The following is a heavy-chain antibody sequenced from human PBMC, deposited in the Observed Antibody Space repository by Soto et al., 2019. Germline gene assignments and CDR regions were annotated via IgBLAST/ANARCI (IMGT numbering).Heavy chain of an antibody. CDR2: ISYDGSNK. V-gene: IGHV3-30*18. CDR1: GFTFSSYG. J-gene: IGHJ4*02. CDR3: AKDPYYYDSSGYGFDY. Sequence: GSLRRSCTASGFTFSSYGMHGVRQAPGKGLEWVAVISYDGSNKYYADSVKGRFTISRDNSKNTLYLQMNSLRAEDTAVYYCAKDPYYYDSSGYGFDYWGQGTLVTVSS. D-gene: IGHD3-22*01.